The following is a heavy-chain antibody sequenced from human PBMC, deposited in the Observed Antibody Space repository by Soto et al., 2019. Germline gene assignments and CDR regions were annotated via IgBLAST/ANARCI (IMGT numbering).Heavy chain of an antibody. V-gene: IGHV1-18*01. D-gene: IGHD2-15*01. Sequence: QVQLVQSGAEVKKPGASVKVSCKASGYTFTTHGISWVRQVPGQGLEWMGWVRGDNGHTNYAQSLQGRVTMTTDTSTNTAYMELRCLRSDGTAVYYCARDLAYCRSGTCYREWFDPWGQGPLVTVSS. J-gene: IGHJ5*02. CDR3: ARDLAYCRSGTCYREWFDP. CDR1: GYTFTTHG. CDR2: VRGDNGHT.